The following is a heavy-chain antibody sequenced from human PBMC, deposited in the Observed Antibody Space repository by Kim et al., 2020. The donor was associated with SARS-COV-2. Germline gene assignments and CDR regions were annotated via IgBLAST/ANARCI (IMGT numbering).Heavy chain of an antibody. CDR1: GFTFSDYW. J-gene: IGHJ4*02. CDR3: AKVSIAALGADY. D-gene: IGHD6-13*01. V-gene: IGHV3-7*03. CDR2: IKQDGSEK. Sequence: GGSLRLSCAASGFTFSDYWMTWVRQAPGKGLEWVANIKQDGSEKYYVDSVKGRFTISRDNAENSLYLQMNSLRAEDTAIYYCAKVSIAALGADYWGQGT.